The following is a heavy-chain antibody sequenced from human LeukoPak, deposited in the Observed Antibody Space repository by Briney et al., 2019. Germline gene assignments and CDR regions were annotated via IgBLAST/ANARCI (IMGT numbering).Heavy chain of an antibody. CDR1: GGSISSSSYY. Sequence: SETLSLTCTVSGGSISSSSYYWGWIRQPPGKGLEWIGSIYYSGSTYYNPSLKSRVTISVDTSKNQFSLKLSSVTAADTAVYYCASMYYYDSRVPDYWGQGTLVTVSS. D-gene: IGHD3-22*01. V-gene: IGHV4-39*07. J-gene: IGHJ4*02. CDR2: IYYSGST. CDR3: ASMYYYDSRVPDY.